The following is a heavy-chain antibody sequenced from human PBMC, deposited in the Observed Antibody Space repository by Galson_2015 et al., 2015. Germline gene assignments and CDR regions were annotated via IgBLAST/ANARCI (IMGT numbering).Heavy chain of an antibody. CDR1: GGTFSSYA. D-gene: IGHD2-15*01. V-gene: IGHV1-69*06. CDR2: IIPIFGTA. J-gene: IGHJ5*02. Sequence: SVKVSCKASGGTFSSYAISWVRQAPGQGLEWMGGIIPIFGTANYAQRFQGRVTITADKSTSTAYMELSSLRSEDTAVYYCARGVVVVAATPWEPNWFDPWGQGTLVTVSS. CDR3: ARGVVVVAATPWEPNWFDP.